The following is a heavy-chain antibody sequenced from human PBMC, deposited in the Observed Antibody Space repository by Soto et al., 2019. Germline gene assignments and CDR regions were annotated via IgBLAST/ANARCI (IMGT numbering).Heavy chain of an antibody. CDR2: INHSGST. Sequence: SETLSLTCAVYGGSFSGYYWSWIRQPPGKGLEWIGEINHSGSTNYNPSLKSRVTISVDTSKNQFSLKLSSVTAADTAVYYCARGRKSSGWSDAFDIWGQGTMVTVSS. J-gene: IGHJ3*02. CDR1: GGSFSGYY. CDR3: ARGRKSSGWSDAFDI. D-gene: IGHD6-19*01. V-gene: IGHV4-34*01.